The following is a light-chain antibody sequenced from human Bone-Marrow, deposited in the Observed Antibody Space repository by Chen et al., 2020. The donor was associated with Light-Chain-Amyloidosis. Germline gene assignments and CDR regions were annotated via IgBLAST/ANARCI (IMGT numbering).Light chain of an antibody. CDR2: DVS. J-gene: IGLJ2*01. V-gene: IGLV2-11*02. CDR1: SGDVGGYDV. CDR3: CSTAGRSTLV. Sequence: QSALTQPRSVSGSPGQSVTIACTGTSGDVGGYDVVSWYQQYPVKAPKLIIYDVSKRPSGVPGRFSGSKSGNTASLTISGLQAADEADYYCCSTAGRSTLVFGGATTLTVL.